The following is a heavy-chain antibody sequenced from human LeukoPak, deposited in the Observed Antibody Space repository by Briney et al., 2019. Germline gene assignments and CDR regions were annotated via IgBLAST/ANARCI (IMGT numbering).Heavy chain of an antibody. CDR2: ISNSDGNT. V-gene: IGHV3-23*01. CDR1: RITFSNYA. CDR3: AKATGTLGN. D-gene: IGHD1-1*01. J-gene: IGHJ4*02. Sequence: GGSLRLSCAASRITFSNYAMSWVRQAPGKGLEWVSTISNSDGNTYYAESVKGRFTISRDNSKNTLYLQMNSLTAEDTARYYCAKATGTLGNWGQGTLVTVSS.